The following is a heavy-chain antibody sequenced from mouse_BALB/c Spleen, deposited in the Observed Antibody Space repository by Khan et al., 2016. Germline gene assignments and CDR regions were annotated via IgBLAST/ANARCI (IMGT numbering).Heavy chain of an antibody. CDR1: GVSLTTDG. J-gene: IGHJ3*01. CDR2: IWTGGST. Sequence: QVQLQQSGPGLVQPSQSLSITCTVSGVSLTTDGVHWVRQSPGKGLEWLGVIWTGGSTDYNAAFISRLSISKDNSKSQVFFKMNSLQANDTAIYYCASLWLRRGDPYWGQGTLVTVSA. D-gene: IGHD2-2*01. V-gene: IGHV2-2*02. CDR3: ASLWLRRGDPY.